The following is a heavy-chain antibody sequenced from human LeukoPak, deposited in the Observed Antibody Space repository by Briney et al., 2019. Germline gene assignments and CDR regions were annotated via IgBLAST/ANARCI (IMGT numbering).Heavy chain of an antibody. CDR3: AKEHSVLTMMRGLDS. Sequence: GGSLRLSCAASGFTFSNYALHWVRQAPGKGLEWVSGISVSGGSIYYADPVTGRFTISRDNSKDTLYLQMNSLRVEDTALYYCAKEHSVLTMMRGLDSWGQGTLVIVSS. CDR2: ISVSGGSI. J-gene: IGHJ4*02. V-gene: IGHV3-23*01. D-gene: IGHD3-22*01. CDR1: GFTFSNYA.